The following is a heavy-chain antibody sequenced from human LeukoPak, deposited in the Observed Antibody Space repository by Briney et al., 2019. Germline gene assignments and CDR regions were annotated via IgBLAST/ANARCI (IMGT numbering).Heavy chain of an antibody. CDR3: ARGFDSKSTYFDY. Sequence: PAETLSLTCTVSGGSISNSYWDWIRQPPGKGVEWIGYFYYSGTTKYNPSLRSRVTISVDTSKSQFSLRLTSVTAADTAVYYCARGFDSKSTYFDYWGQGTLVTVSS. V-gene: IGHV4-59*01. CDR2: FYYSGTT. CDR1: GGSISNSY. D-gene: IGHD5-12*01. J-gene: IGHJ4*02.